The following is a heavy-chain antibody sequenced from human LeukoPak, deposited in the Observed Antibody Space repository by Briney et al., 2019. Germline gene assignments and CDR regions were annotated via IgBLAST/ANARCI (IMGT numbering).Heavy chain of an antibody. J-gene: IGHJ4*02. Sequence: GGSLRLSCAASGFTFSSYAMSWVRQAPGKGLEWVSVIYSGGSTYYADSVKGRFTISRDNSKNTLYLQMNSLRAEDTAVYYCARVQPQWHSFDYWGQGTLVTVSS. CDR2: IYSGGST. D-gene: IGHD2-2*01. V-gene: IGHV3-53*01. CDR1: GFTFSSYA. CDR3: ARVQPQWHSFDY.